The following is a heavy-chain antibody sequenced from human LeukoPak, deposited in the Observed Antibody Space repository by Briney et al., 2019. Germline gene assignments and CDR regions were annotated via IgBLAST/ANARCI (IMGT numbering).Heavy chain of an antibody. V-gene: IGHV4-59*01. CDR1: GVSITSYY. Sequence: PSETLSLTCTVSGVSITSYYWSWIRRPPGKRLEWIGYVSYTGRTKYNPSLQSRVTISIDTSKTQFSLKLTSVTSADTAVYSCARLLDNDISGDPDTFDVWGQGTTVIVFS. D-gene: IGHD3-22*01. CDR3: ARLLDNDISGDPDTFDV. CDR2: VSYTGRT. J-gene: IGHJ3*01.